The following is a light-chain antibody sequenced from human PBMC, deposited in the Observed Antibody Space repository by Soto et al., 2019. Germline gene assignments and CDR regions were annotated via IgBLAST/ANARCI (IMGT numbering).Light chain of an antibody. CDR1: SSNIGRHT. Sequence: QSVLTQPASVSGSPGQSITISCSGSSSNIGRHTVNWYQQVPGTAPRLLIYSNSLRPSGVPDRVSGSKSGTSASLAIRGLQSDDEAVYYCAAWDDSLNGVFGTGTKVTVL. CDR3: AAWDDSLNGV. V-gene: IGLV1-44*01. CDR2: SNS. J-gene: IGLJ1*01.